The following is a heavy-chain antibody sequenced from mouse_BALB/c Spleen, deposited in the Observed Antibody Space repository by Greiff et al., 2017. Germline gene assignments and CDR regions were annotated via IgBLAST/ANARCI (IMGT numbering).Heavy chain of an antibody. CDR1: GFTFSSYY. CDR2: INSNGGST. D-gene: IGHD1-1*01. V-gene: IGHV5-6-2*01. CDR3: ARQDYGRGIDV. J-gene: IGHJ1*01. Sequence: EVKLVESGGGLVKLGGSLKLSCAASGFTFSSYYMSWVRQTPEKRLELVAAINSNGGSTYYPDTVKGRFTISRDNAKNTLYLQMSSLKSEDTALYYCARQDYGRGIDVWGAGTTVTVSS.